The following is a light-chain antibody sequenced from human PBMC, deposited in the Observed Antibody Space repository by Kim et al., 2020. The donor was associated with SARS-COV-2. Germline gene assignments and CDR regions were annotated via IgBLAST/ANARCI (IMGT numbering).Light chain of an antibody. CDR1: QDISNY. J-gene: IGKJ2*01. Sequence: DIQMTQSPSTLSASVGDRVTITFQASQDISNYLNWYQQKPGKDPKLLIYDASNLETGVTSRFSGSGSGTDFTFTISSLQPEDIATYYCQQYGNLPPYTFGQGPKLEI. V-gene: IGKV1-33*01. CDR3: QQYGNLPPYT. CDR2: DAS.